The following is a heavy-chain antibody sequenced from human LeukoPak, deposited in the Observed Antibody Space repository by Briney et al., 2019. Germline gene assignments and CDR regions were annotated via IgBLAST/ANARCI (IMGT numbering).Heavy chain of an antibody. Sequence: PSETLSLTCTVSGGSISSSSYYWGWIRQPPGEGLEWIGSIFYSGNTYYNPSLKSRVTISVDTSKNQFSVKLGSVTAADTAVYYCARLYVLRFLEWSPTSRTVGDAFDIWGQGTMVAVSS. J-gene: IGHJ3*02. D-gene: IGHD3-3*01. V-gene: IGHV4-39*01. CDR1: GGSISSSSYY. CDR2: IFYSGNT. CDR3: ARLYVLRFLEWSPTSRTVGDAFDI.